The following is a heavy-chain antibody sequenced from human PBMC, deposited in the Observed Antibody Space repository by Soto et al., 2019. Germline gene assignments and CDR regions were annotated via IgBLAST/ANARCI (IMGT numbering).Heavy chain of an antibody. D-gene: IGHD3-3*01. Sequence: SETLSLTCTVSGGSVSSGSYYWSWIRQPPGKGLEWIGYIYYSGSTNYNPSLKSRVTISVDTSKNQFSLKLSSVTAADTAVYYCARESRSSRYVGGFYSQYWYFDLWGPATLVTVSS. J-gene: IGHJ2*01. CDR2: IYYSGST. V-gene: IGHV4-61*01. CDR1: GGSVSSGSYY. CDR3: ARESRSSRYVGGFYSQYWYFDL.